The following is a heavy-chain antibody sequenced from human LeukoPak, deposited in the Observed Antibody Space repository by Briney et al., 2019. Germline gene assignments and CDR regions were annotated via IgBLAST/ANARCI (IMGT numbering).Heavy chain of an antibody. CDR1: GFTFSSYS. J-gene: IGHJ4*02. CDR3: ARGGYSSSWYHFDY. V-gene: IGHV3-53*01. Sequence: GGSLRLSCAASGFTFSSYSMNWVRQAPGKGLEWVSVIYSGGTTNYADSVKGRFTISRDNSKNTLFLQMNSLRAEDTAVYYCARGGYSSSWYHFDYWGQGTLVTVSS. D-gene: IGHD6-13*01. CDR2: IYSGGTT.